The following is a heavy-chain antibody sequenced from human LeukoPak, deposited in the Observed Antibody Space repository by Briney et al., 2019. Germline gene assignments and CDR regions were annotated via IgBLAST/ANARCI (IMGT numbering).Heavy chain of an antibody. J-gene: IGHJ4*02. V-gene: IGHV3-48*01. D-gene: IGHD4-17*01. CDR1: GSTFSSYG. CDR2: INSNGAVI. Sequence: PGGSLRLSCAASGSTFSSYGMNWVRRAPGKGLEWLSHINSNGAVISYADSVKGRFTISRDTAKSSLYLQMNSLKIEDTAIYFCARDPDGDYDFDYWGQGTLVTVSS. CDR3: ARDPDGDYDFDY.